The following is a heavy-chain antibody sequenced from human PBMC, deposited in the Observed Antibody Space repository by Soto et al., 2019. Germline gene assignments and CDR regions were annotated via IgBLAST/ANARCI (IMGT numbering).Heavy chain of an antibody. CDR3: AREGAAMVTYYHYGMDV. CDR1: GFTFSSYA. V-gene: IGHV3-23*01. CDR2: ISGSGGST. D-gene: IGHD5-18*01. J-gene: IGHJ6*02. Sequence: PGGSLRLSCAASGFTFSSYAMSWVRQAPGKGLEWVSAISGSGGSTYYADSVKGRFTISRDNSKNTLYLQMNSLRAEDTAVYYCAREGAAMVTYYHYGMDVWGQGTTVTVSS.